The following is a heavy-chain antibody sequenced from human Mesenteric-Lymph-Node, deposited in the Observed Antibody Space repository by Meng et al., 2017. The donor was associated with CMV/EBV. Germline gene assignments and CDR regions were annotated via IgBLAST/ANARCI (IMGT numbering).Heavy chain of an antibody. D-gene: IGHD2-15*01. CDR3: ARDYIALDH. V-gene: IGHV1-18*01. CDR1: GYTFVNFG. Sequence: ALVKVSCKASGYTFVNFGFAWVRQAPGQGLEWMGWISAYNGDTFYAQNFQGRLTLTTDTSTSTAYMELRSLRSDDTAVYYCARDYIALDHWGQGTLVTVSS. J-gene: IGHJ4*02. CDR2: ISAYNGDT.